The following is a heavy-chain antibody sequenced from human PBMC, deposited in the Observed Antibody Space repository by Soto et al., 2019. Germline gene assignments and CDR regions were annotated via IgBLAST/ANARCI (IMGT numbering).Heavy chain of an antibody. J-gene: IGHJ5*02. D-gene: IGHD5-18*01. CDR1: GGTFSSYA. Sequence: SVKVSCKASGGTFSSYAISWVRQAPGQGLEKMGGIIPIFGTANYAQKFQGRVTMTRDTSTSTVYMELSSLSSDDTAVYYCARVYPSDTRYGYVGNNWFDPWG. CDR3: ARVYPSDTRYGYVGNNWFDP. V-gene: IGHV1-69*05. CDR2: IIPIFGTA.